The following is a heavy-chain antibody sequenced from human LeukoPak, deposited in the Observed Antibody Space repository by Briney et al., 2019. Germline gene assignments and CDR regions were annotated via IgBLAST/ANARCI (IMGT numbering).Heavy chain of an antibody. V-gene: IGHV3-7*01. CDR1: GFTFSNYW. CDR2: IKTDGGEK. J-gene: IGHJ1*01. CDR3: ATYSSLNRREFQY. D-gene: IGHD6-19*01. Sequence: GGSLRLSCAASGFTFSNYWMGWVRQAPGKGLQWVANIKTDGGEKYYVDSVKGRFTISRDNAKNSLYLQMNSLRAEDTAVYYCATYSSLNRREFQYWGQGTLLTVSS.